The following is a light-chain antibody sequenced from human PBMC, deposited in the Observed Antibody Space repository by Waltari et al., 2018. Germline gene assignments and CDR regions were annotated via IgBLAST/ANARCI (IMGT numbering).Light chain of an antibody. V-gene: IGKV4-1*01. CDR1: QSVLYSSNSKNY. J-gene: IGKJ1*01. CDR2: WAS. CDR3: QQYYSTPRA. Sequence: DIVMTQSPDSLAVSLGERATINCKSSQSVLYSSNSKNYLAWYQQKPGQPPKLLIYWASTRESRVPDRFSGSGSGTDFTLTITSLQAEDVAVYYCQQYYSTPRAFGQGTKVEIK.